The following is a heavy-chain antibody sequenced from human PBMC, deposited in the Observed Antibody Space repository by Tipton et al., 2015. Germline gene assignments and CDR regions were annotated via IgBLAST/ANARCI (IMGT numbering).Heavy chain of an antibody. CDR1: GFTFDDYA. CDR3: ACHDYDLLTRDYQTVDY. CDR2: ISHSGNT. D-gene: IGHD3-9*01. J-gene: IGHJ4*02. Sequence: LRLSCAASGFTFDDYAMHWVRQAPGKGLEWIGTISHSGNTFYNPSLKSRVTISADTSKNQFSLRLSSVTAADTAVYYCACHDYDLLTRDYQTVDYWGQGTLVTVSS. V-gene: IGHV4-38-2*01.